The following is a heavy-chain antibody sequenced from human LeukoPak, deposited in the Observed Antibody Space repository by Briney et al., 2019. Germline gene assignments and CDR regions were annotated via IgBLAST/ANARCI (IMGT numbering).Heavy chain of an antibody. D-gene: IGHD4-11*01. CDR1: GYTFSSYA. Sequence: GGSLRLSCAVSGYTFSSYAMSWVRQAPGKGLEWVSAISVSGDSTYYADSVKGRFTISRDNSKNTLYLQMNSLRAEDTAVYYCAKIYSNYGAFGFDPWGQGTLVTVSS. J-gene: IGHJ5*02. CDR2: ISVSGDST. CDR3: AKIYSNYGAFGFDP. V-gene: IGHV3-23*01.